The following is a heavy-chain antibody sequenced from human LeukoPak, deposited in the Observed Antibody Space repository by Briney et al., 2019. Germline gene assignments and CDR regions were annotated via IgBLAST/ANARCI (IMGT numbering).Heavy chain of an antibody. J-gene: IGHJ4*02. D-gene: IGHD3-16*01. CDR2: IYSGGST. Sequence: GGSLSHSCAASGFTVISNYLSWVRQAPGKGLEWVSVIYSGGSTYYADSVKGRFTISRDNSKNTLYLQMNSLRAEDTAVYYCARWGGIDGKDFDYWGPVTLVTVSS. CDR1: GFTVISNY. V-gene: IGHV3-53*01. CDR3: ARWGGIDGKDFDY.